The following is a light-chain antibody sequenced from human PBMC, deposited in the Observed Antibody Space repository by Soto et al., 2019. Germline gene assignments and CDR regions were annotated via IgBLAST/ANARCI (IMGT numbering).Light chain of an antibody. CDR3: SSYRSSSTYV. V-gene: IGLV2-14*01. Sequence: QSVLTQPASVSGSPGQSITISCTGTSSDVGGYNYVSWYQQHPGKAPKLMIYEVSNRPSGVSNRFPGSKSGNTASLTISGLQAEDEADYYCSSYRSSSTYVFGTGTKVTVL. CDR1: SSDVGGYNY. J-gene: IGLJ1*01. CDR2: EVS.